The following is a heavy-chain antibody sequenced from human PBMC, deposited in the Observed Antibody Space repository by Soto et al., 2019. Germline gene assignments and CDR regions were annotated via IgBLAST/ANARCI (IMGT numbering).Heavy chain of an antibody. J-gene: IGHJ4*02. Sequence: EVQLLESGGGLVQPGGSLRLSCAASGFTFSSYAMSWVRQAPGKVLEWVSAISGSGGSTYYADSVKGRFTISRDNSKNTLYLQMNSLRAEDTAVYYCAKVLEQQWLVLVDYWGQGTLVTVSS. CDR3: AKVLEQQWLVLVDY. CDR2: ISGSGGST. V-gene: IGHV3-23*01. D-gene: IGHD6-19*01. CDR1: GFTFSSYA.